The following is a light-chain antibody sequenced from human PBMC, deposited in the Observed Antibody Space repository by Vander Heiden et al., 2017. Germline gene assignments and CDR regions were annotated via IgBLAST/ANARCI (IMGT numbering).Light chain of an antibody. CDR2: LGS. V-gene: IGKV2-28*01. J-gene: IGKJ4*01. CDR1: QSLLHSNGYNY. CDR3: RQALQTPLT. Sequence: DSLMTQSPLSMPVTPGEPASISCRSSQSLLHSNGYNYLDWYLQKPGQSPQLLIYLGSNRASGVPDRFSGSGSGTDFTLKISRVEAEDVGVYYCRQALQTPLTFGGGTKVEIK.